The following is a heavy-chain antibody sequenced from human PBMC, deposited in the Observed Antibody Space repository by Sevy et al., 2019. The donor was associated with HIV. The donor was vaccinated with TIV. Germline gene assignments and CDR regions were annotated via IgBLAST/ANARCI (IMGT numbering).Heavy chain of an antibody. V-gene: IGHV3-64D*06. CDR2: ISSDGGRT. CDR1: GFTFRNYA. J-gene: IGHJ6*02. CDR3: VKDPDYDLWRGDYGMDV. Sequence: GGSLRLSCSASGFTFRNYAMNWVRQAPGKGLKYVSAISSDGGRTYYADSVRGGFTISRDNSKNTLYLQMRSLRVEDTAVYYCVKDPDYDLWRGDYGMDVWGQGTTVTVSS. D-gene: IGHD3-3*01.